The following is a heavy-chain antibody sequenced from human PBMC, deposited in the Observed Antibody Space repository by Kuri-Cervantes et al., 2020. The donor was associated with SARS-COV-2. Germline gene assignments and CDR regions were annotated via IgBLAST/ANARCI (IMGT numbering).Heavy chain of an antibody. CDR2: IYHSGST. D-gene: IGHD1-14*01. V-gene: IGHV4-4*02. J-gene: IGHJ1*01. CDR3: ARSGSGEPAEYFRH. Sequence: SETLSLTCAVSGGSISGSTWWSRVRQPPGKGLEWIGEIYHSGSTNYNPSLKSRVTISVDKSKNQFSLKLSSLTAADTAVYYCARSGSGEPAEYFRHWGQGTLVTVSS. CDR1: GGSISGSTW.